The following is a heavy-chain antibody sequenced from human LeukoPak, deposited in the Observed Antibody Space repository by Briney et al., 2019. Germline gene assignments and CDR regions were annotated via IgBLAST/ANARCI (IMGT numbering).Heavy chain of an antibody. CDR1: GFTFSSYA. CDR2: ISGSGGST. J-gene: IGHJ3*02. V-gene: IGHV3-23*01. Sequence: GGSLRLSCAASGFTFSSYAMSWVRQAPGKGLEWVSAISGSGGSTYYTDSVKGRFTISRDNSKNTLYLQMNSLRAEDTAVYYCAKVRWGYTDAFDIWGQGTMVTVSS. D-gene: IGHD1-1*01. CDR3: AKVRWGYTDAFDI.